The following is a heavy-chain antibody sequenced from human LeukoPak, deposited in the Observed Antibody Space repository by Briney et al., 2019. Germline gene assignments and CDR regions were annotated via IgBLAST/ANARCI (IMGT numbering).Heavy chain of an antibody. CDR2: ISGSGGST. D-gene: IGHD3-16*02. CDR3: AREFRHQEGYNY. CDR1: GFTFSSYA. J-gene: IGHJ4*02. Sequence: PGGSLRLSCAASGFTFSSYAMSWVRQAPGKGLEWVSAISGSGGSTYYADSVKGRFTISRDNAKNTLYLQMNSLRAEDTAVYHCAREFRHQEGYNYWGQGTLVTVSS. V-gene: IGHV3-23*01.